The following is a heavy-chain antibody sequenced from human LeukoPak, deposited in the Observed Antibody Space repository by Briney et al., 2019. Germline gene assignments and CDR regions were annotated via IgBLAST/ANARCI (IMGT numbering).Heavy chain of an antibody. V-gene: IGHV3-15*01. CDR2: IKSKTDGGTT. CDR1: GFTFSNAW. Sequence: PGGSLRLSCAASGFTFSNAWMSWVRQAPGKGLEWVCRIKSKTDGGTTDYAAPVKGRFTISRDDSKHTLYLQMNSLKTEDTAVYYCTTDEYYDSSGYYYGLEFDYWGQGTLVTVSS. CDR3: TTDEYYDSSGYYYGLEFDY. D-gene: IGHD3-22*01. J-gene: IGHJ4*02.